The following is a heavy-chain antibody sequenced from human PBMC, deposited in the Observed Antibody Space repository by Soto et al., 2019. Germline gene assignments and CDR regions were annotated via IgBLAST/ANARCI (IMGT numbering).Heavy chain of an antibody. CDR2: IFSNDEK. CDR3: ARIPYDNTGYYSPS. D-gene: IGHD3-22*01. Sequence: SGPTLVNPTEALTLTCTVSGFSLRNSRMGVSWIRQPPGKALEWLAHIFSNDEKSYSTSLKSRLTISKDTSKSQVVLTMTNMDPVDTATYYCARIPYDNTGYYSPSWGQGALVTVSS. J-gene: IGHJ5*02. V-gene: IGHV2-26*01. CDR1: GFSLRNSRMG.